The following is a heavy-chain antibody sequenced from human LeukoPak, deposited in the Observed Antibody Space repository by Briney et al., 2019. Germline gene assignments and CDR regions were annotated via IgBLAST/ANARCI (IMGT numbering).Heavy chain of an antibody. CDR3: ARGYSSSWYPFDY. V-gene: IGHV4-39*07. Sequence: PSETLSLTCTVSGGSISSGSYYWSWIRQPAGKGLEWIGSIYYSGSTYYNPSLKSRVTISVDTSKNQFSLKLSSVTAADTAVYYCARGYSSSWYPFDYWGQGTLVTVSS. CDR1: GGSISSGSYY. J-gene: IGHJ4*02. CDR2: IYYSGST. D-gene: IGHD6-13*01.